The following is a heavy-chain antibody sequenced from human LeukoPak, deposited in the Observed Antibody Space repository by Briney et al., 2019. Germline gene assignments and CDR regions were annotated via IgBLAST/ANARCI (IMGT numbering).Heavy chain of an antibody. CDR3: ARGSGYGDYKDY. D-gene: IGHD4-17*01. CDR1: GYTFTSYY. V-gene: IGHV1-46*01. CDR2: INPTGSST. J-gene: IGHJ4*02. Sequence: ASVKVSCKTSGYTFTSYYMHWVRQAPGQGLEWMGVINPTGSSTNYAEKFQGRVTMTRDTSTSTVYMELSSLRSEDTAVYYCARGSGYGDYKDYWGQGTLVTVSS.